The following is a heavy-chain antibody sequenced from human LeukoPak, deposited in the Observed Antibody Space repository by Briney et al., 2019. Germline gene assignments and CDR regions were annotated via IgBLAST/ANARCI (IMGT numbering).Heavy chain of an antibody. CDR1: GGTFSSYT. CDR2: TIPILGIA. CDR3: ARAGLASWFDP. Sequence: SVKVSCKASGGTFSSYTISWVRQAPGQGLEWMGRTIPILGIANYAQKFQGRVTITADKSTSTAYMELSSLRSEDTAVYYCARAGLASWFDPWGQGTLVTVSS. V-gene: IGHV1-69*02. J-gene: IGHJ5*02. D-gene: IGHD6-6*01.